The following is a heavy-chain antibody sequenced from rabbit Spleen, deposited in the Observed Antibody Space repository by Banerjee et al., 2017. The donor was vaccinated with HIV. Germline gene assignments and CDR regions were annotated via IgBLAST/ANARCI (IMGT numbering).Heavy chain of an antibody. V-gene: IGHV1S45*01. D-gene: IGHD7-1*01. Sequence: QEQLVESGGGLVQPEGSLTLTCTASGFTLSTYFMCWVRQAPGKGLEWIACIYTGSSGSTYYASWAKGRFTISKTSSTTVTLQMTSLTVADTATYLCARDTGTSFSSYGMDLWGPGTLVTVS. J-gene: IGHJ6*01. CDR3: ARDTGTSFSSYGMDL. CDR1: GFTLSTYF. CDR2: IYTGSSGST.